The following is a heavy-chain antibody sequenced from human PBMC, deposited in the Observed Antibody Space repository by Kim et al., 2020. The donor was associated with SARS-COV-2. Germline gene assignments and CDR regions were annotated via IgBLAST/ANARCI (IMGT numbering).Heavy chain of an antibody. J-gene: IGHJ6*02. CDR3: ARDLFVVVPAAMRYYYGMDV. Sequence: GGSLRLSCAASGFTVSSNYMGWVRQAPGKGLEWVSVIYSGGSTYYADSVKGRFTISRHNSKNTLYLQMNSLRAEDTAVYYCARDLFVVVPAAMRYYYGMDVWGQGTTVTVSS. CDR1: GFTVSSNY. V-gene: IGHV3-53*04. D-gene: IGHD2-2*01. CDR2: IYSGGST.